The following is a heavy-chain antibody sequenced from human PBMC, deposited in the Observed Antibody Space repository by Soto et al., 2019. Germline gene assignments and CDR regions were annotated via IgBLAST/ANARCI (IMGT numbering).Heavy chain of an antibody. J-gene: IGHJ4*02. CDR1: GGSISSSSYY. CDR3: ARLEEFTLMVRKDY. D-gene: IGHD3-10*01. CDR2: IYYSGST. V-gene: IGHV4-39*01. Sequence: SETLSLTCTVSGGSISSSSYYWGWIRQPPGKGLEWIGSIYYSGSTYYNPSLKSRVTISVDTSKNQFSLKLSSVTAADTAVYYCARLEEFTLMVRKDYWGQGTLVTVSS.